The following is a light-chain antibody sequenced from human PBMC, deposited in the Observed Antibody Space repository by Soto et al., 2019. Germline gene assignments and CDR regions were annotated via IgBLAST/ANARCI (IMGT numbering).Light chain of an antibody. CDR2: GAS. V-gene: IGKV3-15*01. CDR3: QQYNNWLWT. CDR1: QSVSSN. Sequence: EIVRTQSPARLSVSPGERATLSCRASQSVSSNLAWYQQKPGQAPRLLIYGASTRATGIPARFSGSGSGTEFTLTISSLQSEDFAVYYCQQYNNWLWTFGQGTKVDIK. J-gene: IGKJ1*01.